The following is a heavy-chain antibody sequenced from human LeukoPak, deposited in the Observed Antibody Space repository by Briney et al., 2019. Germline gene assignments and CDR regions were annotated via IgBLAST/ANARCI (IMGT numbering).Heavy chain of an antibody. CDR2: ISFDGSNK. CDR1: GFTFSSYA. Sequence: GGSLRLSCAASGFTFSSYAMHWVRQAPGKGLEWVAVISFDGSNKYYADSVKGRFTISRDNSKNTVYLQMNSLRAEDTAVYYCARDEGTMMIDFQHWGQGTLVTVSS. CDR3: ARDEGTMMIDFQH. V-gene: IGHV3-30-3*01. J-gene: IGHJ1*01. D-gene: IGHD3-22*01.